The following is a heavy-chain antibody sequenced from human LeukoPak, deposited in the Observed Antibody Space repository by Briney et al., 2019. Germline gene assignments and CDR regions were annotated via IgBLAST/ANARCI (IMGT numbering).Heavy chain of an antibody. CDR3: ARGQSLNDY. Sequence: SVTVSCKASAYXFTEYNMHWVRQAPGQGIEWMGWINPNSGGANYAENFQGRVTMTRDTSISTAYMELSSLRYDDTALYYCARGQSLNDYWGQGTLVTVSS. V-gene: IGHV1-2*02. CDR2: INPNSGGA. J-gene: IGHJ4*02. CDR1: AYXFTEYN.